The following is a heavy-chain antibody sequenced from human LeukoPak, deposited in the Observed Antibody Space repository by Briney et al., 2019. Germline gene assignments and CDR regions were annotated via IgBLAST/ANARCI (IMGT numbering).Heavy chain of an antibody. CDR3: AKYCSSTSCHDAFDI. V-gene: IGHV4-59*08. D-gene: IGHD2-2*01. CDR2: IYYSGST. J-gene: IGHJ3*02. CDR1: GGSISSYY. Sequence: SETLSLTCTVSGGSISSYYWSWIRQPPGKGLEWIGYIYYSGSTNYNPSLKSRVTISVDTSKNQFSLKLSSVTAADTAVYYCAKYCSSTSCHDAFDIWGQGTMVTVSS.